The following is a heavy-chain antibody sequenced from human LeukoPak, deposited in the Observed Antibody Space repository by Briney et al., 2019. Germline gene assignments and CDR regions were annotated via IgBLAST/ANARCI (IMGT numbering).Heavy chain of an antibody. CDR3: AKVARYYYDSSGYPDY. CDR1: GFTFSSDA. CDR2: ISGSGGST. D-gene: IGHD3-22*01. V-gene: IGHV3-23*01. Sequence: GGSLRLSCAASGFTFSSDAMSWVRQAPGKGLEWVSAISGSGGSTYYADSVKGRFTISRDNSKNTLYLQMNSLRAEDTAVYYCAKVARYYYDSSGYPDYWGQGTLVTVSS. J-gene: IGHJ4*02.